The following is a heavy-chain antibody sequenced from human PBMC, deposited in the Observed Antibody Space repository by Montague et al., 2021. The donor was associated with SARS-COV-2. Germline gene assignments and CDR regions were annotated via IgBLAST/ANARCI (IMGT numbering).Heavy chain of an antibody. CDR3: AGSFRVTTVTSRLYHYHLDD. V-gene: IGHV4-59*08. Sequence: SETLSLTCSVSGDSISNYYWSWIRQSPGKGLEWIGYIYYSGSTNYNPSLTSRVTISVDTSKNQVSLKLTSVSAADTAVYYCAGSFRVTTVTSRLYHYHLDDWGQGTTVTVSS. D-gene: IGHD4-11*01. CDR1: GDSISNYY. J-gene: IGHJ6*02. CDR2: IYYSGST.